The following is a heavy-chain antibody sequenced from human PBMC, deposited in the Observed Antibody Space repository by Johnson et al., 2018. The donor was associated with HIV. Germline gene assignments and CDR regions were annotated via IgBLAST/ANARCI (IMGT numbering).Heavy chain of an antibody. CDR2: VWYDGSNK. V-gene: IGHV3-33*06. D-gene: IGHD2-21*02. Sequence: QVQLVESGGGVVQPGRSLRLSCAASGFTFSSYGMHWVRQAPGKGLEWVAVVWYDGSNKYYAYSVKGRFTISRDNSKNTMSLQMNSPRVEDTAVYYCAKDRPLVVVTHDAFDIWGQGTMVIVSS. CDR3: AKDRPLVVVTHDAFDI. J-gene: IGHJ3*02. CDR1: GFTFSSYG.